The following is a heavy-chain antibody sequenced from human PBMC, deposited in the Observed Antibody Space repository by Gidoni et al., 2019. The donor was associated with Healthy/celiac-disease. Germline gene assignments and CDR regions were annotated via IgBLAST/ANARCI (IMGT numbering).Heavy chain of an antibody. J-gene: IGHJ3*02. CDR1: GFTFTSSA. Sequence: QMQLVQSGPEVKKPGTSVKVSCKAYGFTFTSSAVQCVRQARGQRLEWIGWFCVGSGNTNYAQKFQERVTITRDMSTSTAYMELSSLRSEDTAVYYCAAAPGIVGARYAFDIWGQGTMVTVSS. CDR3: AAAPGIVGARYAFDI. V-gene: IGHV1-58*01. D-gene: IGHD1-26*01. CDR2: FCVGSGNT.